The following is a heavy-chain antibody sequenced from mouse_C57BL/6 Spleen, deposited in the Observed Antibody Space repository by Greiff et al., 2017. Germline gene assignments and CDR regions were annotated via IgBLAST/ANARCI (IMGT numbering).Heavy chain of an antibody. V-gene: IGHV5-6*01. D-gene: IGHD1-1*01. Sequence: EVKLVESGGDLVKPGGSLKLSCAASGFTFSSYGMSWVRQTPDKRLEWVATISSGGSNTYYPDSVKGRFTISRDNAKNTLYLQLSSLESDDTAMYYCARDGRGVYYCDYWGQGTSLTVSS. CDR1: GFTFSSYG. CDR2: ISSGGSNT. CDR3: ARDGRGVYYCDY. J-gene: IGHJ2*02.